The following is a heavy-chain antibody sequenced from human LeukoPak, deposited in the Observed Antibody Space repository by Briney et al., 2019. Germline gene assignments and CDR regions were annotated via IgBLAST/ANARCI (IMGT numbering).Heavy chain of an antibody. CDR3: ARSRRWLQFRGFDY. CDR2: INYSGST. CDR1: GGSFSGYY. D-gene: IGHD5-24*01. Sequence: SETLSLTCAVYGGSFSGYYWSWIRQPPGKGLEWIGEINYSGSTNYNPSLKSRVTISVDKFKNQFSLKLSSVTAADTAVYYCARSRRWLQFRGFDYWGQGTLVTVSS. V-gene: IGHV4-34*01. J-gene: IGHJ4*02.